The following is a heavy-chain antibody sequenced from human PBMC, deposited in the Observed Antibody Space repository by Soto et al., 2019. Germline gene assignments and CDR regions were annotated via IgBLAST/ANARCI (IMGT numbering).Heavy chain of an antibody. J-gene: IGHJ6*02. CDR3: ARDTYYYDSSGYPAKYYGMDV. CDR2: ISAYNGNT. D-gene: IGHD3-22*01. CDR1: CYTFTSYG. V-gene: IGHV1-18*01. Sequence: SVKVSFKASCYTFTSYGISWVRQAPGQGLEWMGWISAYNGNTNYAQKLQGRVTMTSDTSTSTAYMELRSLRSDDTAVYYCARDTYYYDSSGYPAKYYGMDVWGQGTTVTVSS.